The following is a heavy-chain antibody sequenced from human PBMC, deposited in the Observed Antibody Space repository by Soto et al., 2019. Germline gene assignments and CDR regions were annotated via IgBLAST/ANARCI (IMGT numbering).Heavy chain of an antibody. Sequence: GGSLRLSCAASGFTFSSYAMSWVRQAAGKGLEWVSTISGNGGRTYYADSVKGRFTISRDNSKNTLYLQMNSLRAEDTAVYYCAKGSRGSYFVFDIWGQGTMVTVSS. CDR3: AKGSRGSYFVFDI. D-gene: IGHD1-26*01. V-gene: IGHV3-23*01. CDR1: GFTFSSYA. J-gene: IGHJ3*02. CDR2: ISGNGGRT.